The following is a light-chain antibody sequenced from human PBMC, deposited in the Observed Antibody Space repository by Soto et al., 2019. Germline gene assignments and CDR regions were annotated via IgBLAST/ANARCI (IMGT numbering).Light chain of an antibody. V-gene: IGLV6-57*02. J-gene: IGLJ2*01. CDR1: SGSIASNY. Sequence: NFMLTQPHSVSESPGKTVTISCTGSSGSIASNYVQWYQQRPGSAPTTVIYEDNQRPSGVPDRFSGSIDSYPNSASLTISGLKTEDEADYYCQSYDSSNHVVFGGGTKLPVL. CDR2: EDN. CDR3: QSYDSSNHVV.